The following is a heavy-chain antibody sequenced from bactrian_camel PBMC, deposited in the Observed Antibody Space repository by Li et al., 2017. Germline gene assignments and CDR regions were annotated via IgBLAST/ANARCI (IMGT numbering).Heavy chain of an antibody. CDR3: ALEQHSYNPCWARGDFGY. CDR1: GYTYGSYC. CDR2: IDAYLLA. J-gene: IGHJ6*01. D-gene: IGHD2*01. Sequence: QLVESGGGSVQAGGSLRLSCAASGYTYGSYCMAWFRQAPGKEREGVASIDAYLLARYADSVEGRFTTSKDNVDYTLLLQMSGLRPEDATVYFCALEQHSYNPCWARGDFGYWGHGTQVTVS. V-gene: IGHV3S26*01.